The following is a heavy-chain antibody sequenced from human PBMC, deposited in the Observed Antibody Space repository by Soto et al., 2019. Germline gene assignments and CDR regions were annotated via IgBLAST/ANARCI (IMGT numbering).Heavy chain of an antibody. V-gene: IGHV3-7*04. CDR1: GFPFNSYL. CDR3: ARGDYYDSSGPFSDAFDI. Sequence: PGGSLSLSCAASGFPFNSYLMSWVRQAPGKGLEWVANIKPDGSERWYVDSVKGRFTISRDNAKNSLYLQMNSLRAEDTAVYYCARGDYYDSSGPFSDAFDIWGQGTMVTVSS. J-gene: IGHJ3*02. CDR2: IKPDGSER. D-gene: IGHD3-22*01.